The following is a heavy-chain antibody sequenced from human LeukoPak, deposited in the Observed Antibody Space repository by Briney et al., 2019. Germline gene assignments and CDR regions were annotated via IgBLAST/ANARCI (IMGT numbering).Heavy chain of an antibody. CDR1: GGSFSGYY. D-gene: IGHD6-19*01. CDR3: ARGRIAVACLDY. J-gene: IGHJ4*02. Sequence: KPSETLSLTCAVYGGSFSGYYWSWIRQPPGKGLEWIGEINHSGSTNYNPSLKSRVTISVDTSKNQFSLKLSSVTAAETAVYYCARGRIAVACLDYWGQGTLVTVSS. V-gene: IGHV4-34*01. CDR2: INHSGST.